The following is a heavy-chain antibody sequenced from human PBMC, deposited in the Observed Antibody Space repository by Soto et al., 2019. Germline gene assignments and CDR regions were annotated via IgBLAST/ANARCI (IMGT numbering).Heavy chain of an antibody. J-gene: IGHJ5*02. CDR2: MNPDSGNT. CDR3: ARGRFRRTWFDT. V-gene: IGHV1-8*01. CDR1: GYTFTNYD. Sequence: QVQLVQSGAEVKKPGASVKVSCKASGYTFTNYDIHWVRQATGQGLEWMGWMNPDSGNTGQSKQFQGRVPMTRDTSISTASMEMSSLRSEATAVYYCARGRFRRTWFDTWGQGTLVTVS. D-gene: IGHD3-16*01.